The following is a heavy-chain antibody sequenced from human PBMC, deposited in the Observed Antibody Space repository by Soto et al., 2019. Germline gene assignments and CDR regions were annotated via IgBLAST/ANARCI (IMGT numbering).Heavy chain of an antibody. D-gene: IGHD3-22*01. V-gene: IGHV3-23*01. CDR1: GLSYGSYA. CDR3: AKSYYYEGSGYSSYFDY. CDR2: ISPSGGRT. Sequence: GGSLRLSCAASGLSYGSYAMSWVRQAPGKGLDWVSSISPSGGRTGYADSVKGRFTISRDNSKNTLYLHMNSLRAEDSAVHYCAKSYYYEGSGYSSYFDYWGQGTLVTVSS. J-gene: IGHJ4*02.